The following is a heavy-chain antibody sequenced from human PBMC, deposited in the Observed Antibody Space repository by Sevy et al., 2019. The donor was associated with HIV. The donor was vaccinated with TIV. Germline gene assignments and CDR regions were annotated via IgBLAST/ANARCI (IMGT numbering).Heavy chain of an antibody. J-gene: IGHJ3*02. D-gene: IGHD2-21*02. CDR3: ARGGDDGAFDI. CDR1: GFTFSSYW. Sequence: LSLTCAASGFTFSSYWMSWVRQAPGKGLEWVANIKQGGSEKYYVDSVKGRFTISRDNAKNSLYLQMNSLRAEDTAVYYCARGGDDGAFDIWGQGTMVTVSS. V-gene: IGHV3-7*01. CDR2: IKQGGSEK.